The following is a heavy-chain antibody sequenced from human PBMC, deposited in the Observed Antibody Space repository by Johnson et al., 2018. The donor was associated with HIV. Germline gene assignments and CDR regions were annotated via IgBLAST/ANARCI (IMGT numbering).Heavy chain of an antibody. D-gene: IGHD3-22*01. CDR2: ISYDGSNK. CDR3: ARDKIRGYPRLDAFDI. V-gene: IGHV3-30-3*01. Sequence: QVQLVESGGGVVQPGRSLRLSCAASGFTFSSYAMHWVRQAPGKGLEWVAVISYDGSNKYYADSVKGRFTISRDNSKNTLYLQMNSLRAEDTAVYYCARDKIRGYPRLDAFDIWCQGTMVTVSS. CDR1: GFTFSSYA. J-gene: IGHJ3*02.